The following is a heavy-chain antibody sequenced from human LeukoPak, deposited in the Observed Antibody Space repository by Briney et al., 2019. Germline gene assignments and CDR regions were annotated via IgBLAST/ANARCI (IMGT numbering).Heavy chain of an antibody. CDR1: GFTFSDYY. V-gene: IGHV3-11*01. CDR3: ARDYYDSSGYYLAYYFDY. CDR2: ISSSGSTI. J-gene: IGHJ4*02. Sequence: GGSLRLSCAASGFTFSDYYMSWIRQAPGEGLEWVSYISSSGSTIYYADSVKGRFTISRDNAKNSLYLQMNSLRAEDTAVYYCARDYYDSSGYYLAYYFDYWGQGTLVTVSS. D-gene: IGHD3-22*01.